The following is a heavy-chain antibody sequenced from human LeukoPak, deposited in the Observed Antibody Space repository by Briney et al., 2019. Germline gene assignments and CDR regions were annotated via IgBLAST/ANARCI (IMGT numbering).Heavy chain of an antibody. Sequence: ASVKVPCKTSGYTFTGYFMHWVRQAPGQGLEWMGWINPNSGGTNYAQKFQGGVTMTRDTSISTAYMELTRLRSDDTAMYYCSREGDYGDYGRLWYFDLWGRGTLVTVSS. CDR3: SREGDYGDYGRLWYFDL. D-gene: IGHD4-17*01. J-gene: IGHJ2*01. CDR1: GYTFTGYF. V-gene: IGHV1-2*02. CDR2: INPNSGGT.